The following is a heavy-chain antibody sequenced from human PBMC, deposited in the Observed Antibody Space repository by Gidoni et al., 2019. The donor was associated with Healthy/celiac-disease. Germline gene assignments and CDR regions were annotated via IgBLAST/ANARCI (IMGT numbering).Heavy chain of an antibody. V-gene: IGHV4-34*01. CDR3: ARRQYYYDSSGYYYLKYPRPFDY. J-gene: IGHJ4*02. CDR2: SKHSGST. Sequence: QVQLQQWGAGLLKPSETLSLTCAVYGWSFSGYYWSWIRQPPGKGLEWIGESKHSGSTNYNPSLKSRVTISVDTSKNQFSLKLSSVTAADTAVYYWARRQYYYDSSGYYYLKYPRPFDYWGQGTLVTVSS. D-gene: IGHD3-22*01. CDR1: GWSFSGYY.